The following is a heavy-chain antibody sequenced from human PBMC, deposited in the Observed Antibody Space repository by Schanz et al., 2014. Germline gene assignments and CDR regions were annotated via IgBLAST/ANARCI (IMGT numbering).Heavy chain of an antibody. V-gene: IGHV3-30-3*01. CDR3: ARDGGYCSGGSCLTFDY. CDR2: ISYDGSNK. Sequence: VQLLESGGGLVQPGGSLRLSCAASGFTFSSYAMSWVRQAPGKGLEWVAVISYDGSNKYYADSVKGRFTISRGNSKNALYLQINTLRAEDAAVYYCARDGGYCSGGSCLTFDYWGQGTLVTVSS. D-gene: IGHD2-15*01. J-gene: IGHJ4*02. CDR1: GFTFSSYA.